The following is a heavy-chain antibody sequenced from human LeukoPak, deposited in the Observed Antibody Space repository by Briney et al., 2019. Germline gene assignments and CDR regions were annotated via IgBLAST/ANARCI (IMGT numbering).Heavy chain of an antibody. V-gene: IGHV4-31*03. D-gene: IGHD3-3*01. CDR3: ARKGPWYDFRSGYTERWFDP. CDR1: GGSISSGGYY. J-gene: IGHJ5*02. Sequence: PSETLSLTCTVSGGSISSGGYYWSWIRQHPGKGLEWIGYIYYSGSTYYNPSLKSRVTISVDTSKNQFSLKLSSVTAADTAVYYCARKGPWYDFRSGYTERWFDPWGQGTLVTVSS. CDR2: IYYSGST.